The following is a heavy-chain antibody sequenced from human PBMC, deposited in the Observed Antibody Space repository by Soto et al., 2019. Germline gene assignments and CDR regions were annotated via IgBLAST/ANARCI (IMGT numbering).Heavy chain of an antibody. J-gene: IGHJ5*02. CDR2: ISAYNGNT. V-gene: IGHV1-18*01. Sequence: ASVKVSCKASGYTFTSYGISWVRQAPGQGLEWMGWISAYNGNTNYAQKLQGRVTMTTDTSTSTAYMELRSLRSDDTAVYYCARDQVVVAATRGFDPWGQGNLVTVSS. D-gene: IGHD2-15*01. CDR1: GYTFTSYG. CDR3: ARDQVVVAATRGFDP.